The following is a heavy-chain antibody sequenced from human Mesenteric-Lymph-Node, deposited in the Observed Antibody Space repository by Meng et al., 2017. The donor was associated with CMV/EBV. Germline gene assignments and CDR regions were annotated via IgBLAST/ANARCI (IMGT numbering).Heavy chain of an antibody. CDR1: GYTFTSDD. J-gene: IGHJ4*02. CDR2: ISPYNNNA. CDR3: AISDFAY. V-gene: IGHV1-18*01. Sequence: SVKVSGKASGYTFTSDDITWVRQAPGQGLEWMGWISPYNNNANYAQSLQGRVAMTTDTPTSTAYMELRSLTSDDTAIYYCAISDFAYWGRGTLVTVSS.